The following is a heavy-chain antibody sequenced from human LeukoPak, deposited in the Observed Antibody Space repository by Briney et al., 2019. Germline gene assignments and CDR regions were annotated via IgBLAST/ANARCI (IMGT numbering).Heavy chain of an antibody. J-gene: IGHJ5*02. Sequence: ASVKVSCKASGYTFTSYDINWVRQATGQGLEWMGWMNPNSGNTGYARKFQGRVTMTRNTSISTAYMELSSLRSEDTAVYYCARVPRGGYYDRDWFDPWGQGTLVTVSS. CDR1: GYTFTSYD. D-gene: IGHD3-22*01. V-gene: IGHV1-8*01. CDR2: MNPNSGNT. CDR3: ARVPRGGYYDRDWFDP.